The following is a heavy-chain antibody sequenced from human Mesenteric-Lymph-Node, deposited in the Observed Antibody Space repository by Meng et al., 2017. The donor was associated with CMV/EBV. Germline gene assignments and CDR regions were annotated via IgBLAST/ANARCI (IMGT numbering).Heavy chain of an antibody. CDR1: GGTFSSYT. D-gene: IGHD6-13*01. J-gene: IGHJ5*02. V-gene: IGHV1-69*02. CDR3: AGGIAAAGSRWFDP. Sequence: QVQLVQSGAEVKKPGSSVKVSCKASGGTFSSYTFSWVRQAPGQGLEWMGRIIPILGIANYAQKFQGRVTITADKSTSTAYMELSSLRSEDTAVYYCAGGIAAAGSRWFDPWGPGTLVTVSS. CDR2: IIPILGIA.